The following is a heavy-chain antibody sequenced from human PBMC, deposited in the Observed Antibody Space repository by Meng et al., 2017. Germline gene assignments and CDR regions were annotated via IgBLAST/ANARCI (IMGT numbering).Heavy chain of an antibody. V-gene: IGHV3-30*04. Sequence: GGSLRLSCTVSGFTFKTYVMHWVRQAPGKGLERVAAISSGARNKYFADPVKGRLTISRDDSKNTVYLEMNSLRTEDTAVYYCAREPGYRDYGTRQFEYWGLGTLVTVSS. CDR1: GFTFKTYV. J-gene: IGHJ4*02. CDR2: ISSGARNK. CDR3: AREPGYRDYGTRQFEY. D-gene: IGHD4-17*01.